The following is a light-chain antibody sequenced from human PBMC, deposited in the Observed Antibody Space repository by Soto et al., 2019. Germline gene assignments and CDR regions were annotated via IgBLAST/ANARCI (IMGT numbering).Light chain of an antibody. V-gene: IGLV2-23*02. J-gene: IGLJ1*01. CDR1: NSDVGSYNL. Sequence: QSVLTQPASVSGSPGQSITISCTGTNSDVGSYNLVSWYQQHPGKAPKLMIYEVSKWPSGVSDRFSGSKSGDTASLTISGLQAEDDADYYCCSYAGNNTSTYVFGIGTKVTVL. CDR3: CSYAGNNTSTYV. CDR2: EVS.